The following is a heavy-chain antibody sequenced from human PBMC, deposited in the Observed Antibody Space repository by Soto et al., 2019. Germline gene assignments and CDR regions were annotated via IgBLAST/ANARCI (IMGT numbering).Heavy chain of an antibody. D-gene: IGHD2-8*02. CDR2: ISQDGTVK. CDR1: GFTFNTYW. V-gene: IGHV3-7*03. J-gene: IGHJ4*02. CDR3: VGSTGWIFDH. Sequence: EVLLVESGGGLVQPGGSLRLSCATSGFTFNTYWMTWVRQAPGKGLEWVASISQDGTVKDYEESLRDLFTISRDDVKKSAHLQMNTMRAEDTAVYYCVGSTGWIFDHWGQGTTVTVSS.